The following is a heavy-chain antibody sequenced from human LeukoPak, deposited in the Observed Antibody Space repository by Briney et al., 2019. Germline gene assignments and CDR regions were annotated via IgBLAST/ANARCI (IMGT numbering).Heavy chain of an antibody. CDR2: ISFDGTKT. CDR3: AKVEVFYSTWYYFDY. J-gene: IGHJ4*02. V-gene: IGHV3-30*18. Sequence: GGSLRLSCATSGFTFSNYVMHWVRQAPGKGLEWVAVISFDGTKTYYADSVKGRFTISRDNSKSTVYLQMSSLRAEDTAVYYCAKVEVFYSTWYYFDYWGQGTLVTVSS. CDR1: GFTFSNYV. D-gene: IGHD6-13*01.